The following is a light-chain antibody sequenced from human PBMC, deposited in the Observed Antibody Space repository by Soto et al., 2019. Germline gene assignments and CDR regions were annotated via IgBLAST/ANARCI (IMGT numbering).Light chain of an antibody. CDR3: CSYTTSNTRQIV. J-gene: IGLJ1*01. CDR2: DVS. Sequence: QSALTQPASVSGSPGQSITISCTGTSSDVGGYNYVSWYQRHPGKAPKFMIYDVSNRPSGVSNRFSGSKSGNTASLTISGLQADDEADYYCCSYTTSNTRQIVFGTGTKLTVL. V-gene: IGLV2-14*01. CDR1: SSDVGGYNY.